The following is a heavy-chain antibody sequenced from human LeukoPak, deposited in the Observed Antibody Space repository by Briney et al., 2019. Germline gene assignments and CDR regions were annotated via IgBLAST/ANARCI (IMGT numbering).Heavy chain of an antibody. J-gene: IGHJ3*02. Sequence: GGSVRLSCAASGFTFSSYAMSWVRQAPGKGLEWVSAISGSGGSTYYADSVKGRFTISRDNSKNTLYLQMNSLRAEDTAVYYCARDPAVGATGDAFDIWGQGTMVTVSS. CDR3: ARDPAVGATGDAFDI. CDR1: GFTFSSYA. V-gene: IGHV3-23*01. D-gene: IGHD1-26*01. CDR2: ISGSGGST.